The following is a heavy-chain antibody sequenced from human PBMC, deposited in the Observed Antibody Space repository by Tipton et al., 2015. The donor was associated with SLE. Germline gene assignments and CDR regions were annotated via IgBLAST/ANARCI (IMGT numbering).Heavy chain of an antibody. J-gene: IGHJ4*02. D-gene: IGHD2-21*01. Sequence: TLSLTCIVSGGITHNYWSWIRQSPGRGLEWIGYIYYSGSTDYNPSLKSRVTISLDKSKNQFSLKLNSGTASDTAVYYCARAYTYGYPYFDYWGQEALVTVSS. CDR3: ARAYTYGYPYFDY. CDR1: GGITHNY. CDR2: IYYSGST. V-gene: IGHV4-59*08.